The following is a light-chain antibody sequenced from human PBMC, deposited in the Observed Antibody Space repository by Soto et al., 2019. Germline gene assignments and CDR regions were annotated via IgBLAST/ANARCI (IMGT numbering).Light chain of an antibody. J-gene: IGKJ4*01. Sequence: DIQMTQSPSSVSASIGDRVTITCRASQNIRFWLAWYQQQPGKAPKALIRGASSLQPGVPSRFSGSGSGTDFTLTIISLHPEDFATYYCQQSHSFPPTFGGGTKVEI. CDR2: GAS. CDR1: QNIRFW. CDR3: QQSHSFPPT. V-gene: IGKV1D-12*01.